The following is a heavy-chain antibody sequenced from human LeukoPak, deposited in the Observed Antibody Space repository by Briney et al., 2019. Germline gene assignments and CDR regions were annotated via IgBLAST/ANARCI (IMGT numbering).Heavy chain of an antibody. CDR1: GVAISSSGGYD. V-gene: IGHV4-31*03. CDR3: ASDQGFGGLAFAY. J-gene: IGHJ4*02. CDR2: IYYTGSA. Sequence: SQTLSLTCNVSGVAISSSGGYDWSWIRLNPGKGLEWIGHIYYTGSAYYNPSLKSRIAMSVDTSRNQVSLKLTAVTAADTAAYYCASDQGFGGLAFAYWGQGTLVTVFS. D-gene: IGHD3-10*01.